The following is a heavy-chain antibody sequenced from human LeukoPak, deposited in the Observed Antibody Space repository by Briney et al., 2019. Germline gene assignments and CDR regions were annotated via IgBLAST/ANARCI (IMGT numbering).Heavy chain of an antibody. CDR2: IIPIFGTA. Sequence: ASVKVSCKASGGTFSSYAISWVRQAPGQGLEWMGGIIPIFGTANYAQKFQGRVTITADESTSTAYMELSSLRSEDTAVYYCAGSTVTRLAEYFQHWGQGTLFTVSS. V-gene: IGHV1-69*13. D-gene: IGHD4-17*01. CDR1: GGTFSSYA. CDR3: AGSTVTRLAEYFQH. J-gene: IGHJ1*01.